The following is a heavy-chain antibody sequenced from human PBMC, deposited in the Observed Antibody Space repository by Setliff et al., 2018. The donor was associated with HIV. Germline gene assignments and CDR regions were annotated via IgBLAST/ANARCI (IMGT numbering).Heavy chain of an antibody. CDR1: GYTFTSYY. CDR2: INPGGGGA. CDR3: ARVLRQTVEMATMNYYYYMDV. Sequence: ASVKVSCKASGYTFTSYYMHWVRQAPGQGLEWMGIINPGGGGASYAQKFQGRITMTRDTSTSTVYLDLSSLTSEDTAVYYCARVLRQTVEMATMNYYYYMDVWGKGTTVTVSS. J-gene: IGHJ6*03. D-gene: IGHD5-12*01. V-gene: IGHV1-46*01.